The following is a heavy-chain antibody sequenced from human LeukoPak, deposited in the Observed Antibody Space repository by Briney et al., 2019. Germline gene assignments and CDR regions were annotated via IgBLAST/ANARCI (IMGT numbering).Heavy chain of an antibody. J-gene: IGHJ4*02. CDR2: IIPIFGTA. CDR3: ANDSTVRGVRESDY. D-gene: IGHD3-10*01. Sequence: ASVKVSCKASGGTFSSYAISWVRQAPGQGLEWMGGIIPIFGTANYAQKFQGRVTITADESTSTAYMELSSLRSEDTAVYYCANDSTVRGVRESDYWGQGTLVPVSS. CDR1: GGTFSSYA. V-gene: IGHV1-69*01.